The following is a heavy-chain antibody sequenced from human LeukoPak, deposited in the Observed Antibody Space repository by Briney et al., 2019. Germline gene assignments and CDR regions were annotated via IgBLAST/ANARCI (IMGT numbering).Heavy chain of an antibody. CDR2: INPNSGGT. D-gene: IGHD5-12*01. CDR1: GYTFTGYY. CDR3: ARVGYSGYDFGWFDP. V-gene: IGHV1-2*02. J-gene: IGHJ5*02. Sequence: ASVKVSCKASGYTFTGYYMHWVRQAPGQGLEWMGWINPNSGGTNYAQKFQGRVTMSRDTSFSTAYMELSRLRYDDTAVYYCARVGYSGYDFGWFDPWGRGALVTVSS.